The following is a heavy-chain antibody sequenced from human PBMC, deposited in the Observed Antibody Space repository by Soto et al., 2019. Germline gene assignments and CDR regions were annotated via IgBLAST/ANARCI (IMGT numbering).Heavy chain of an antibody. CDR2: IYPGDSDT. V-gene: IGHV5-51*01. J-gene: IGHJ4*02. D-gene: IGHD2-2*01. Sequence: GESLKISCKGSGYSFTSYWIAWVRQMPGKGLDWMGIIYPGDSDTRYSPSFKGQVTISADKSISTAYLQWSSLKASDTAMYYCALASPFCSSPTCYLDYWGQGTLVTVSS. CDR1: GYSFTSYW. CDR3: ALASPFCSSPTCYLDY.